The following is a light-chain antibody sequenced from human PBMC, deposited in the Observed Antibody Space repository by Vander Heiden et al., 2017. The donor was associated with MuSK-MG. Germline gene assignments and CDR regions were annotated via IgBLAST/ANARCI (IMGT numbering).Light chain of an antibody. J-gene: IGKJ4*01. Sequence: EIVLTQSPGTLSLSPGERATLSCRASQSVSSSYLAWYQQKPVQAPRLLIYGASSRATGIPDRFSGSGSGTDFTLTISSLEPEDFAVYYWQQDGSPLTFGGGTKVEIK. V-gene: IGKV3-20*01. CDR1: QSVSSSY. CDR3: QQDGSPLT. CDR2: GAS.